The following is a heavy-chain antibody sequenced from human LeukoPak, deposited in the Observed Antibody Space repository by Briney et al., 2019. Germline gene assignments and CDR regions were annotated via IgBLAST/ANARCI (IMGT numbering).Heavy chain of an antibody. V-gene: IGHV3-7*05. D-gene: IGHD1-26*01. CDR3: ARVRGNYYMYV. CDR2: IKQDGSEK. J-gene: IGHJ6*02. CDR1: GLTFSRYW. Sequence: GGSLRLSCAASGLTFSRYWRSGVRQAPGKGLEWVANIKQDGSEKYYVDSVRGRFTISRDNAKNSLYLQMNSLRAEDTAVYYCARVRGNYYMYVWGQGTTVTVSS.